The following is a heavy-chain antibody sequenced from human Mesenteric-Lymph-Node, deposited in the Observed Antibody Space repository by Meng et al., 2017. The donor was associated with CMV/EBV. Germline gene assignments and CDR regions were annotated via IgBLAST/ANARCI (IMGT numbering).Heavy chain of an antibody. J-gene: IGHJ4*02. D-gene: IGHD6-6*01. CDR2: IWYDGSKT. CDR3: AKDISRYGSSSEVDY. V-gene: IGHV3-33*06. Sequence: SGFTFSSSVMHWVRQAPGKGPEWVATIWYDGSKTYYADSVKGRFTISRDNSGRTLYLQMNSLRAEDTAVYYCAKDISRYGSSSEVDYWGQGTLVTVSS. CDR1: GFTFSSSV.